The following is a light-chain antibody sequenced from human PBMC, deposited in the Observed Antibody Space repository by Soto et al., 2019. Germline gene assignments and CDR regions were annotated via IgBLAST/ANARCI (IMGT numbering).Light chain of an antibody. J-gene: IGLJ1*01. CDR1: SSNIGAGYD. Sequence: QSLRTQPPSVSGAPGQRVTISCTGSSSNIGAGYDVHWYQQLPGTAPKLLIYENTNRPSGVSDRFSGSKSGTSASLAITGLQAEDEADYYCQSYDNMVISYNHVFGTGTKLTVL. CDR3: QSYDNMVISYNHV. CDR2: ENT. V-gene: IGLV1-40*01.